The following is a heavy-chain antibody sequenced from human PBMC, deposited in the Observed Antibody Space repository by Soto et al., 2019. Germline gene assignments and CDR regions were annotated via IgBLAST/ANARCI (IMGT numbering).Heavy chain of an antibody. CDR3: VHRLPFYCNF. V-gene: IGHV2-5*02. CDR2: IYGDDDK. J-gene: IGHJ2*01. CDR1: GFSLSTPGAA. Sequence: QITLKESGPTLVNPTQPLTLTCSFSGFSLSTPGAAVAWIRQPPGQALEWVALIYGDDDKRYSPSLKSRLNITKDTPKHQVVLTMTNPHPVDTATYFCVHRLPFYCNFWGRGALVTVSS.